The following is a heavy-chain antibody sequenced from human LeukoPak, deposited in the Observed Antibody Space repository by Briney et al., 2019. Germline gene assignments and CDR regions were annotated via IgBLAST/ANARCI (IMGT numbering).Heavy chain of an antibody. Sequence: GGSLRLSCAASGFTFSSYAMHWVRQAPGKGLEYASGISTSGSSTYYANSVKGRFTISRDNSKNTLYLQMGSLRPEDMAVYYCATSIAVAGCFDYWGQGTLVTVSS. CDR2: ISTSGSST. D-gene: IGHD6-19*01. CDR3: ATSIAVAGCFDY. CDR1: GFTFSSYA. J-gene: IGHJ4*02. V-gene: IGHV3-64*01.